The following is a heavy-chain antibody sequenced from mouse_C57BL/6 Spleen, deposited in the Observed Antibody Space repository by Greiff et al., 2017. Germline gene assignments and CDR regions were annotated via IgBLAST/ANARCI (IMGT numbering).Heavy chain of an antibody. V-gene: IGHV2-6-1*01. CDR1: GFSLTSYG. J-gene: IGHJ1*03. CDR2: IWSDGST. CDR3: ARHSSDYDGDWYFDV. D-gene: IGHD2-4*01. Sequence: QVQLQQSGPGLVAPSQSLSITCTVSGFSLTSYGVHWVRQPPGKGLEWLVVIWSDGSTTYNSALKSRLSISKDNSTSQVFLKMNSLQTDDTAMYYWARHSSDYDGDWYFDVWGTGTTITDCS.